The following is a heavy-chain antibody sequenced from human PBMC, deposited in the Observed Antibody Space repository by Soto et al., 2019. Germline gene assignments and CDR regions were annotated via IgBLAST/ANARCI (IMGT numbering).Heavy chain of an antibody. J-gene: IGHJ4*02. CDR3: ASYCSSTSCDHYFDY. CDR2: VSPYNGDT. V-gene: IGHV1-18*01. Sequence: ASVKVSCKASGYSFTNYDISWARQAPGQGLEWMGWVSPYNGDTNYAQKLQGRVTMTTDTSTSTAYMELRSLRSDDTAVYYCASYCSSTSCDHYFDYWGQGTLVTVSS. D-gene: IGHD2-2*01. CDR1: GYSFTNYD.